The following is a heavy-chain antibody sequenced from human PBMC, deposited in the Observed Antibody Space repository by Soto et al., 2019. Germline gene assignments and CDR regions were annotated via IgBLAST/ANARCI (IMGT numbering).Heavy chain of an antibody. CDR2: ISAYNGNT. J-gene: IGHJ4*02. V-gene: IGHV1-18*01. CDR1: RYTFTNFG. CDR3: ANVGPAAGVFFDY. Sequence: AALTRTSTAPRYTFTNFGISCVRQAPGQGLEWMGWISAYNGNTNYAQKFQGRFTISRDNSKNTLYLQMNSLRAEDTAVYYCANVGPAAGVFFDYWGQGILVTVSS. D-gene: IGHD6-13*01.